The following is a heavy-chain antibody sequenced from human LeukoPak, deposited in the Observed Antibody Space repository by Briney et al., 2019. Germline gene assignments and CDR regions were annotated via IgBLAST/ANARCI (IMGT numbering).Heavy chain of an antibody. CDR1: GFTFSSYG. J-gene: IGHJ4*02. V-gene: IGHV3-30*18. Sequence: GGSLRLSCAASGFTFSSYGMHWVRQAPGKGLEWVAVISYDGSNKYYADSVKGRFTISRDNSKNTLYLQMNSLRAEDTAVYYCAKVLKRSGVLAAAALNYWGQGTLVTVSS. D-gene: IGHD6-13*01. CDR3: AKVLKRSGVLAAAALNY. CDR2: ISYDGSNK.